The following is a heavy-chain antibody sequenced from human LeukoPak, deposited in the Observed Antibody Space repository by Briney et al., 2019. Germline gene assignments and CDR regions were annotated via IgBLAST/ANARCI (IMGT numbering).Heavy chain of an antibody. J-gene: IGHJ4*02. Sequence: GASVKVSCKASGYTFTSYDINWVRQATGQGLEWMGWMNPNSGNTGYAQKFQGRVTMTRNTSISTAYMELSSLRSEDTAVYYCARGAFPITIFGVVPRTYYFDYWGQGTLVTVSS. D-gene: IGHD3-3*01. CDR2: MNPNSGNT. CDR3: ARGAFPITIFGVVPRTYYFDY. V-gene: IGHV1-8*01. CDR1: GYTFTSYD.